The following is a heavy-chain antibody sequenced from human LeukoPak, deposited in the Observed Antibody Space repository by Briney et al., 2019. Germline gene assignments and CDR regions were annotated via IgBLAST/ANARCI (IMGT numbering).Heavy chain of an antibody. CDR3: AKDRRWYYYYYMDV. J-gene: IGHJ6*03. D-gene: IGHD2-15*01. V-gene: IGHV3-30*02. CDR1: GFTLSIYG. CDR2: IRYDGTSQ. Sequence: GGSLRLSCATSGFTLSIYGMHWIRQAPGKGLEWVAFIRYDGTSQNYADSVKGRFTISRDNSKNTLYLQMNSLRAEDTAVYYCAKDRRWYYYYYMDVWGKGTTVTVSS.